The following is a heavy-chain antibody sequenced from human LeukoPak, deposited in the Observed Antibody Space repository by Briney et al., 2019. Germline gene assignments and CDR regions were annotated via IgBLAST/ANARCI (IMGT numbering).Heavy chain of an antibody. D-gene: IGHD6-19*01. J-gene: IGHJ4*02. Sequence: SETLSLTCTVSGASISSYHWSWIRQPPGKRLEWIGYIYYRGRTNYNPSTESRVTISIDTSKQHFYLKLSSVTAADTALYYCARDQTTPYSSGWLDYWGQGTLVTVSS. CDR3: ARDQTTPYSSGWLDY. V-gene: IGHV4-59*01. CDR2: IYYRGRT. CDR1: GASISSYH.